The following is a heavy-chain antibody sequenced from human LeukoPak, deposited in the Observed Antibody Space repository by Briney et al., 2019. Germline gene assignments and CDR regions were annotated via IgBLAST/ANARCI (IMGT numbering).Heavy chain of an antibody. Sequence: PGGSLRLSCAPSGFTFSSYGMHWVRQAPGKGLEWVAFIRYDGSNKYYADSVKGRFTISRDNSKNTLYLQMNSLRAEDTAVYYCARSFTYYYGSGSYYYFDYWGQGTLVTVSS. D-gene: IGHD3-10*01. J-gene: IGHJ4*02. CDR3: ARSFTYYYGSGSYYYFDY. V-gene: IGHV3-30*02. CDR1: GFTFSSYG. CDR2: IRYDGSNK.